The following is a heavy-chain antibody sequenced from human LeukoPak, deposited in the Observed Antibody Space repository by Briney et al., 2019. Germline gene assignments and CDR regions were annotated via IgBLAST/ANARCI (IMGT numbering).Heavy chain of an antibody. V-gene: IGHV4-30-2*06. CDR3: ARGLIGSVTADWFDP. Sequence: SQTLSLTCAVSGGSISSGGYSWSWIRQSPGKGLEWIGYIYHSGSTYYNPSLKSRVTISVDRSKNQFSLKLSSVTAADTAVYYCARGLIGSVTADWFDPWGQGTLVTVSS. CDR2: IYHSGST. CDR1: GGSISSGGYS. J-gene: IGHJ5*02. D-gene: IGHD4-17*01.